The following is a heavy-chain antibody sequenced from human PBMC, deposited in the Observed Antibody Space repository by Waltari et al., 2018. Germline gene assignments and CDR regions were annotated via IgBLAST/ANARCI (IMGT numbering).Heavy chain of an antibody. D-gene: IGHD1-7*01. V-gene: IGHV3-30*18. CDR2: ISYDGSNK. Sequence: QVQLVESGGGVVQPGRSLRLSCAASGFPFSSYGMHWVRQAPGKGLEWVAVISYDGSNKYYADSVKGRFTISRDNSKNTLYLQMNSLRAEDTAVYYCAKDNWNYFNGMDVWGQGTTVTVSS. J-gene: IGHJ6*02. CDR1: GFPFSSYG. CDR3: AKDNWNYFNGMDV.